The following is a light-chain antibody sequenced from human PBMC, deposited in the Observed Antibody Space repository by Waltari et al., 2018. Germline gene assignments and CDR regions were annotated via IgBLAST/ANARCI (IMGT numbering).Light chain of an antibody. CDR2: GVS. Sequence: QSALTQPASVSGSPGQSITISCTGTSSDVGGYNYVSWYQQHPGKAPKLMFYGVSKRPPGVSNRFSGSKSGNTASLTISGLQAEDEADYYCSSYTSSSTWVFGGGTKLTVL. J-gene: IGLJ2*01. V-gene: IGLV2-14*01. CDR3: SSYTSSSTWV. CDR1: SSDVGGYNY.